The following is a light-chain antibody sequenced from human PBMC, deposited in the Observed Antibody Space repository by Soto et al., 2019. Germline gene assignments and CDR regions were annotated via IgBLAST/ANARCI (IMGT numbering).Light chain of an antibody. J-gene: IGKJ4*01. V-gene: IGKV1-5*03. CDR2: KAS. CDR1: QSISTW. Sequence: DIQMTQSPSTLSASIGDRVTITCRASQSISTWLAWYQQKPGKAPKLLIYKASNLEDGVPSRFSGSGSGTEFTITISSLQPDDFATYYCQQYKTYPLTFGGGPTVEIK. CDR3: QQYKTYPLT.